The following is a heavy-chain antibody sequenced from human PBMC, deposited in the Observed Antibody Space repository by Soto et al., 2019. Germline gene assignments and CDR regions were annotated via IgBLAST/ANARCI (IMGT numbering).Heavy chain of an antibody. J-gene: IGHJ3*02. CDR2: ISGSGGIT. CDR1: GFTFSAYA. V-gene: IGHV3-23*01. Sequence: GGSLRLSCAASGFTFSAYAMSWVRQAPEKGLEWGSGISGSGGITYYADSVKGRFTISRDNSKNTLYLQMNSLRAEDTAVYYCAKVTRQWLVLGAFDIWGQGTMVTVSS. CDR3: AKVTRQWLVLGAFDI. D-gene: IGHD6-19*01.